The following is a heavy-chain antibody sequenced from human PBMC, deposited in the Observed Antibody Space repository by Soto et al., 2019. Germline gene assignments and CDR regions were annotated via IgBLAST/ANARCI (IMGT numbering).Heavy chain of an antibody. CDR3: ARGYYDSSGYYSGYFQH. D-gene: IGHD3-22*01. J-gene: IGHJ1*01. V-gene: IGHV1-18*03. CDR2: ISAYNGNT. CDR1: GYTFTSYG. Sequence: QVQLVQSGAEVKKPGASVKVSCKASGYTFTSYGISWVRQAPGQGLDRMGWISAYNGNTNYAQKLQGRVTMTTDTATSPAYMELRSLRSDDMAVYYCARGYYDSSGYYSGYFQHWGQGPLVTVSS.